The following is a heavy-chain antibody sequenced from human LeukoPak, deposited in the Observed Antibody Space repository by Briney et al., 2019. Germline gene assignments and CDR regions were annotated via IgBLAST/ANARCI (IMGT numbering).Heavy chain of an antibody. CDR3: ARITYDFWSGYYMPDDP. J-gene: IGHJ5*02. CDR2: LSIYNGNT. V-gene: IGHV1-18*01. Sequence: ASVKVSCKASGYTFTNYGISWVRQAPGQGLGGMGWLSIYNGNTDYAQKLRGRVTMTTDTSTSTAYMELRSLRSDDTAVYYCARITYDFWSGYYMPDDPWGQGTLVTVSS. CDR1: GYTFTNYG. D-gene: IGHD3-3*01.